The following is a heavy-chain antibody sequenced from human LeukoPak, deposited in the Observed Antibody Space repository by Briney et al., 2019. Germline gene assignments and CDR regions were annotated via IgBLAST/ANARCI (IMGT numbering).Heavy chain of an antibody. CDR2: ISGSGGST. J-gene: IGHJ6*02. V-gene: IGHV3-23*01. CDR1: GFTFSSYA. CDR3: ARGAARQYLYYSYYYGMDV. Sequence: PGGSLRLACAASGFTFSSYAMHWVRQAPGKGLEWVSTISGSGGSTYYADSVKGRFTISRDNSKNTLYLQMNSLRAEDTAVSYCARGAARQYLYYSYYYGMDVWGQGTTVTVSS. D-gene: IGHD2-2*01.